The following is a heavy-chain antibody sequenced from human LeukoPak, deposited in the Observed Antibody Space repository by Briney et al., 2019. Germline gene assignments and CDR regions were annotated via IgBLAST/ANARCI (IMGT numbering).Heavy chain of an antibody. V-gene: IGHV3-7*01. D-gene: IGHD6-13*01. CDR3: ARGGTSGYSSSLHFWGGNYYFDY. CDR2: IKQDGNEK. Sequence: GGSLRLSCAASGFTFTNYWMSWVRQAPGTGLEWVANIKQDGNEKYYVDSVRGRFTIARDNAKNSLYLQMNSLRAEDTAVYYCARGGTSGYSSSLHFWGGNYYFDYWGQGTLVTVSS. CDR1: GFTFTNYW. J-gene: IGHJ4*02.